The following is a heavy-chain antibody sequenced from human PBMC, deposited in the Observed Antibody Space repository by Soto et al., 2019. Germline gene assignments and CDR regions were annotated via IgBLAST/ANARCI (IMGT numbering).Heavy chain of an antibody. J-gene: IGHJ3*02. Sequence: PGGSLRLSCAASGFTFSSYWMSWVRQAPGKXLEWVANIKQDGSEKYYVDSVKGRFTISRDNAKNSLYLQMNSLRAEDTAVYYCARTMIVVVITSNDAFDIWGQGTMVTVSS. V-gene: IGHV3-7*03. D-gene: IGHD3-22*01. CDR3: ARTMIVVVITSNDAFDI. CDR2: IKQDGSEK. CDR1: GFTFSSYW.